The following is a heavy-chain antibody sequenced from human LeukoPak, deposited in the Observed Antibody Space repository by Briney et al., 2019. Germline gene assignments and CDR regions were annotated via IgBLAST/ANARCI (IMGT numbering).Heavy chain of an antibody. D-gene: IGHD5-18*01. CDR2: MNPNSGNT. Sequence: GASVKVSCKASGYTFTSYDINWVRQATGQGLEWMGWMNPNSGNTGYAQRFQGRVTITRNTSISTAYMELSSLRSEDTAVYYCARRDSYGYFVDYWGQGILVTVSS. CDR3: ARRDSYGYFVDY. J-gene: IGHJ4*02. V-gene: IGHV1-8*03. CDR1: GYTFTSYD.